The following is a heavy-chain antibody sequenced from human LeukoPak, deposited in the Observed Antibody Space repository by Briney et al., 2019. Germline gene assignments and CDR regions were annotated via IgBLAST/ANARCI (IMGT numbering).Heavy chain of an antibody. Sequence: SQTLSLTCTVSGGSISSGSYYWSWLRQPAGKGLEWIVRIYTSGSTNYNPSLKSRVTISVDTSKNQFSLKLSSVTAADTAVYYCAREGNYYDSSGLSGAFDIWGQGTMVTVSS. V-gene: IGHV4-61*02. CDR2: IYTSGST. J-gene: IGHJ3*02. D-gene: IGHD3-22*01. CDR3: AREGNYYDSSGLSGAFDI. CDR1: GGSISSGSYY.